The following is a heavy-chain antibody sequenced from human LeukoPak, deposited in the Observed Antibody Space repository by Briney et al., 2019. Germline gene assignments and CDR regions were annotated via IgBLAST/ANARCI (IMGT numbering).Heavy chain of an antibody. Sequence: PGGSLRLSCAASGFTISRYDMSWVRQAPGKGLEWVSGITGSTYDADSVKGRFTISRDNSKNTLYLQMNSLRAEDTAVYYCARGTSNLDYWGQGTLVTVSS. CDR1: GFTISRYD. J-gene: IGHJ4*02. CDR3: ARGTSNLDY. D-gene: IGHD1-14*01. V-gene: IGHV3-23*01. CDR2: ITGST.